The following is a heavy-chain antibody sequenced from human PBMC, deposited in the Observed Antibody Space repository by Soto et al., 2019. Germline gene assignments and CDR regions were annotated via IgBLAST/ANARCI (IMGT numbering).Heavy chain of an antibody. CDR1: GYSFTSYW. D-gene: IGHD1-20*01. Sequence: GESLKISCKGSGYSFTSYWIGWVRQMPGKGLEWMGIIYPGDSDTRYSPSFQGQVTISADKSISTAYLQWSSLKASDTAMYYCARHTVTSRLYNHFDSWGQGTLVTVSS. CDR2: IYPGDSDT. J-gene: IGHJ4*02. V-gene: IGHV5-51*01. CDR3: ARHTVTSRLYNHFDS.